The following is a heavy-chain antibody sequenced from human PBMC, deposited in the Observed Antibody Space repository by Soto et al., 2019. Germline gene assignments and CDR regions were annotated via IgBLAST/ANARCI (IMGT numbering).Heavy chain of an antibody. D-gene: IGHD3-22*01. CDR3: ARESEGTYYYDSSGYSYFDY. CDR2: IYYSGST. CDR1: GGSISSGGYY. V-gene: IGHV4-31*02. J-gene: IGHJ4*02. Sequence: SETLSLTXTVSGGSISSGGYYWSWIRQHPGKGLEWIGYIYYSGSTYYNPSLKSRVTISVDTSKNQFSLKLSSVTAADTAVYYCARESEGTYYYDSSGYSYFDYWGQGTLVTVSS.